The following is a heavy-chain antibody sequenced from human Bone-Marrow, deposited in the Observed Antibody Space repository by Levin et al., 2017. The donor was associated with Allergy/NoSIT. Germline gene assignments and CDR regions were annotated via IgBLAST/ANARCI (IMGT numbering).Heavy chain of an antibody. CDR3: AKDLYSSRWFRTDY. J-gene: IGHJ4*02. Sequence: ASVKVSCAASGFTFTSYAMNWVRQAPGKGLEWVSAITSGGGLTYYADSVKGRFTISRDNSKNTLYLQMNSLRAEDTAVYYCAKDLYSSRWFRTDYWGQGTLVTVSS. D-gene: IGHD6-13*01. CDR1: GFTFTSYA. V-gene: IGHV3-23*01. CDR2: ITSGGGLT.